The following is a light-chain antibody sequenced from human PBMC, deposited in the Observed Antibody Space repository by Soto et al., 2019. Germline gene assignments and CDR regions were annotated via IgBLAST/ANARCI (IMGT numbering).Light chain of an antibody. V-gene: IGLV2-8*01. J-gene: IGLJ3*02. CDR1: SSDVGGYNY. CDR3: SSYAVSTIFYYV. Sequence: QSALTQPPSASGSPGQSVTISCTGTSSDVGGYNYVSWYQQYPGRAPKLMIYEVTKRPSGVPDRFSGSKSGNTASLTVSGLQAEDEADYYCSSYAVSTIFYYVFGGRTKVTDL. CDR2: EVT.